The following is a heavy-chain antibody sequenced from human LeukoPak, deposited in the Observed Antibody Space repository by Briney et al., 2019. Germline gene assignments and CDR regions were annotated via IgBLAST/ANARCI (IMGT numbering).Heavy chain of an antibody. D-gene: IGHD2-8*01. V-gene: IGHV4-59*11. CDR1: GGSISSHY. CDR2: IYNSGST. CDR3: ASEYCTSSTCRFDS. Sequence: SETLSLTCTVSGGSISSHYWTWIRQPPGKGLEWIGYIYNSGSTNYNPSLKSRVTISPDTSRNQFSLKLTSVTAADTALYYCASEYCTSSTCRFDSWGQGTLVTVSS. J-gene: IGHJ4*02.